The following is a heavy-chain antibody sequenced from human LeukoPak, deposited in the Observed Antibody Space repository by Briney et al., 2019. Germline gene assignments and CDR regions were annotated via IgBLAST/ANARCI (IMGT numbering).Heavy chain of an antibody. D-gene: IGHD3-22*01. J-gene: IGHJ5*02. V-gene: IGHV3-23*01. CDR1: GFTFSSYS. Sequence: GGSLRLSCAASGFTFSSYSMNWVRQAPGKGLEWVSDISGSGGSTYYADSVKGRFTISRDNSKNTLYLQMNSLRAEDTAVYYCAKDSWGYYDSSGYYVWLDPWGQGTLVTVSS. CDR2: ISGSGGST. CDR3: AKDSWGYYDSSGYYVWLDP.